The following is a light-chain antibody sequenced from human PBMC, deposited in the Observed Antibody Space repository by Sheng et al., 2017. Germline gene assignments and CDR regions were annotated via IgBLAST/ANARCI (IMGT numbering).Light chain of an antibody. CDR1: QSVSSND. V-gene: IGKV3-20*01. CDR2: GAS. CDR3: QQYGSSPRYT. Sequence: EIVLTQSPGTLSLSPGERATLSCRASQSVSSNDLAWYQQRPGQAPRLLIYGASIRATGIPDRFSGSGSGTDFTLTISRLEPEDFVVYYCQQYGSSPRYTFGQGTKLEIK. J-gene: IGKJ2*01.